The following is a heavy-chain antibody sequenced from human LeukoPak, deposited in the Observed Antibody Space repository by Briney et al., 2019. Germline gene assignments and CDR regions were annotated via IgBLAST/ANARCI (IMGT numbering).Heavy chain of an antibody. CDR1: GFTFSSYG. CDR3: AKLTPYDSSSWYGREEDAFDI. D-gene: IGHD6-13*01. Sequence: PGRSLRLSCAASGFTFSSYGMHWVRQAPGKGLEWVAVISYDGSNKYYADSVKGRFTISRDNSKNTLYLQMNSLRAEDTAVYYCAKLTPYDSSSWYGREEDAFDIWGQGTMVTVSS. J-gene: IGHJ3*02. V-gene: IGHV3-30*18. CDR2: ISYDGSNK.